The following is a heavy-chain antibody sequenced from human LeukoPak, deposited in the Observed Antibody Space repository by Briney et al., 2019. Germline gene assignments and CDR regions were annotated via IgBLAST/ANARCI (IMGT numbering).Heavy chain of an antibody. D-gene: IGHD1-14*01. J-gene: IGHJ6*02. Sequence: SETLSLTCTVSGVSISSSSYYWGWIRQPPGKGLEWIGSIYYSGSTYYNPSLKSRVTISVDTSKNQFSLKLSSVTAADTAVYYCARQNLRTYYYYGMDVWGQGTTVTVSS. CDR1: GVSISSSSYY. CDR3: ARQNLRTYYYYGMDV. V-gene: IGHV4-39*01. CDR2: IYYSGST.